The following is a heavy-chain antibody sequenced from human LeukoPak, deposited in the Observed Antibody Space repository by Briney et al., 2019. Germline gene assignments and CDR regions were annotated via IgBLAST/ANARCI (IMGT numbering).Heavy chain of an antibody. J-gene: IGHJ6*03. CDR3: ARTTEGGYTYGYFYYYYMDV. V-gene: IGHV4-39*07. CDR2: IYYSGST. D-gene: IGHD5-18*01. Sequence: SETLSLTCTVSGDSISSTNYYWGWIRQPPGKGLEWIGSIYYSGSTFNNPSLKSRVTISVDTSKNQFSLKLTSVTAADTAVYYCARTTEGGYTYGYFYYYYMDVWGKGTTVTISS. CDR1: GDSISSTNYY.